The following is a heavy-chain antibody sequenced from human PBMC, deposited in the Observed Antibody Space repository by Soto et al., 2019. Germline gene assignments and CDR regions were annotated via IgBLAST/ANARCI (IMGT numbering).Heavy chain of an antibody. D-gene: IGHD6-19*01. CDR3: ARQWLDSYYFDS. Sequence: GGSLRLSCAASGFTFTSYAMHWVRQAPGKGLEYVSAISSNGGSTYYANSVKGRFTISRDNSKNTLYLQMGSLRAEDMAVYYCARQWLDSYYFDSWGQGPLVTVSS. J-gene: IGHJ4*02. V-gene: IGHV3-64*01. CDR2: ISSNGGST. CDR1: GFTFTSYA.